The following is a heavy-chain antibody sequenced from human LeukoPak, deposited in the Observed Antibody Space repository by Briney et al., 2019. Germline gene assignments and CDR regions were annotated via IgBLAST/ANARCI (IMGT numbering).Heavy chain of an antibody. CDR2: INPNNGGT. D-gene: IGHD3-9*01. V-gene: IGHV1-2*02. CDR3: ARSPHILTGENFDY. Sequence: ASVKVSCKASGYTFTDYYMHWVRQAPGQGLEWMGWINPNNGGTNYAQKFQGRVTMTRDTSITTAYMEMSRLRSDDTALYYCARSPHILTGENFDYWGQGTLVTVSS. CDR1: GYTFTDYY. J-gene: IGHJ4*02.